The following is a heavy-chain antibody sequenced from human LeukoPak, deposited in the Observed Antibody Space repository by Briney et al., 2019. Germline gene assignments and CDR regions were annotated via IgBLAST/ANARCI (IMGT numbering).Heavy chain of an antibody. D-gene: IGHD3-16*01. J-gene: IGHJ4*02. Sequence: SSVKVSCKASGGPFSHYALSWVRQAPGQGLEWMGGIIAMSGKTNYAQRLQGRITITADASTSTAYMALSTLRSDDTAVYYCASRIWGIDFWGQGTLVTVSS. V-gene: IGHV1-69*01. CDR3: ASRIWGIDF. CDR1: GGPFSHYA. CDR2: IIAMSGKT.